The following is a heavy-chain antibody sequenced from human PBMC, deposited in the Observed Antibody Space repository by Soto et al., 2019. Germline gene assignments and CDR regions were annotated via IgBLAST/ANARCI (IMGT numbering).Heavy chain of an antibody. V-gene: IGHV1-69*04. CDR2: IIPILGIA. J-gene: IGHJ4*02. Sequence: QVQLVQSGAEVKKPGSSVKVSCKASGGTFSSYSISWVRQAPGQGLEWMGRIIPILGIANYAQKFQGRVTITADKSTSTAYMVLSSLRSEDTAVYYCAREGQLVPQFDYWGQRTLVTVSS. CDR3: AREGQLVPQFDY. D-gene: IGHD6-6*01. CDR1: GGTFSSYS.